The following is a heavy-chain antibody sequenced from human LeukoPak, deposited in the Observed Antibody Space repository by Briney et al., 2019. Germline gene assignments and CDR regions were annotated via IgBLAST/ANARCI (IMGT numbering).Heavy chain of an antibody. CDR2: ISYDGSNK. Sequence: PGRSLRLSCVVSGFTFSSYGMHWVRQAPGKGLEWVAVISYDGSNKYYADSVKGRFTISRDNSKNTLYLQTNSLRAEDTAVYYCAKRGYYYDSSGYYSRTYFDYWGQGTLVIVSS. CDR1: GFTFSSYG. CDR3: AKRGYYYDSSGYYSRTYFDY. J-gene: IGHJ4*02. D-gene: IGHD3-22*01. V-gene: IGHV3-30*18.